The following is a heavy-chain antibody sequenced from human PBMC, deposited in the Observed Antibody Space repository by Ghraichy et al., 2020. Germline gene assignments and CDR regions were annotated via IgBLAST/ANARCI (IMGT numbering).Heavy chain of an antibody. CDR1: GGSFSGYY. J-gene: IGHJ4*02. Sequence: SETLSLTCAVYGGSFSGYYWSWIRQPPGKVLEWIGEINHSGNTNYNPSLKSRVIISVDTSKNQFSLKLSSVTAADTAVYYCASPLMGAKGVDYFDYWGQGTLVTVSS. V-gene: IGHV4-34*01. CDR2: INHSGNT. CDR3: ASPLMGAKGVDYFDY. D-gene: IGHD1-26*01.